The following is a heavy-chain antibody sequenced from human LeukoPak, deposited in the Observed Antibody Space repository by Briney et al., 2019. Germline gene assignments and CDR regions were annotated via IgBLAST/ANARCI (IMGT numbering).Heavy chain of an antibody. D-gene: IGHD7-27*01. CDR1: GFTFSNAW. CDR2: IKQDGSEK. CDR3: ASSTIKLGTHFDY. J-gene: IGHJ4*02. V-gene: IGHV3-7*01. Sequence: PGGFLRLSCAASGFTFSNAWMSWVRQAPGKGLEWVANIKQDGSEKYYVDSVKGRFTISRDNAKNSLYLQMNSLRAEDTAVYYCASSTIKLGTHFDYWGQGTLVTVSS.